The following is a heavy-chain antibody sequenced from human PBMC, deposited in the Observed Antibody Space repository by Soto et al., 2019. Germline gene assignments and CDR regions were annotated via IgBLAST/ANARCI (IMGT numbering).Heavy chain of an antibody. D-gene: IGHD3-3*01. Sequence: GGSLRVSCAASGFTFSSYSMNWVRQAPGKGLEWVSSISSSSSYIYYADSVKGRFTISRDNAKNSLYLQMNSLRAEDTAVYYCARDAPPRITIFLVVTPNNWFYP. J-gene: IGHJ5*02. CDR2: ISSSSSYI. CDR1: GFTFSSYS. CDR3: ARDAPPRITIFLVVTPNNWFYP. V-gene: IGHV3-21*01.